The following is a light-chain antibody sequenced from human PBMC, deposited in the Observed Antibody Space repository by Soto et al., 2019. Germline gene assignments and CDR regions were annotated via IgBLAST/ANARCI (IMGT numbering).Light chain of an antibody. Sequence: QSALTQPPSASGSPGQSVTISCTGISSDVGGYNYVSWYQQHPGKVPKLIIYEVNKRPSGVPDRFSGSKSGNTASLIVAGLQAEDEADYYCTSYAGGNNVFGTGTKLTVL. J-gene: IGLJ1*01. CDR1: SSDVGGYNY. V-gene: IGLV2-8*01. CDR2: EVN. CDR3: TSYAGGNNV.